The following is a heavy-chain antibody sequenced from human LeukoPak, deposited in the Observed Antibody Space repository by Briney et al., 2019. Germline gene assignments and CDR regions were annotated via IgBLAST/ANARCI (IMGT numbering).Heavy chain of an antibody. CDR1: GGSISSSNW. Sequence: SETLSLTCAVSGGSISSSNWWSWIRQPPGKGLEWIGEINHSGSTNYNPSLKSRVTISVDTSKNQFSLKLSSVTAADTAVYYCARASVVVIDYWGQGTLVTVSS. CDR3: ARASVVVIDY. CDR2: INHSGST. D-gene: IGHD3-22*01. J-gene: IGHJ4*02. V-gene: IGHV4-4*02.